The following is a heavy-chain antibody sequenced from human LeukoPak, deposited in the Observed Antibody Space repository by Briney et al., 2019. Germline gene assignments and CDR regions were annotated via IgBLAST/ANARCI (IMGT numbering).Heavy chain of an antibody. CDR2: IKSETDGGTT. J-gene: IGHJ4*02. Sequence: GGSLRLSCAASGFTFSNAWMSWVRQAPGKGLEWVGRIKSETDGGTTDYAAPVKGRFTISRDDSKNTLYLQMNSLKTVDTAVYYCTTHDFWSGYGREDYWGQGTLVTVSS. CDR1: GFTFSNAW. D-gene: IGHD3-3*01. CDR3: TTHDFWSGYGREDY. V-gene: IGHV3-15*01.